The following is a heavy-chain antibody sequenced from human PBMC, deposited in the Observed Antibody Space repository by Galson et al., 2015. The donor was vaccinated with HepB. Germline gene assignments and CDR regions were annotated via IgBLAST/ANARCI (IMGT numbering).Heavy chain of an antibody. D-gene: IGHD1-26*01. V-gene: IGHV3-11*06. Sequence: SLRLSCAASGFTFSDYYMSWIRQAPGKGLEWVSYISSSSSYTNYADSVKGRFTISRDNAKNSLYLQMNSLRAEDTAVYYCARDHPTPRQWELEHWFDPWGQGTLVTVSS. CDR1: GFTFSDYY. J-gene: IGHJ5*02. CDR3: ARDHPTPRQWELEHWFDP. CDR2: ISSSSSYT.